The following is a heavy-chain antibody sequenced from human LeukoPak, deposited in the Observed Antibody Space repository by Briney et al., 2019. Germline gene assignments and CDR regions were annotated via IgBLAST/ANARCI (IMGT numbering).Heavy chain of an antibody. J-gene: IGHJ4*02. D-gene: IGHD3-10*01. V-gene: IGHV4-39*01. CDR3: ARKFRAYYYASGSHYFDY. Sequence: PSETLSLTCTVSGVSISSSNSYWGWIRQPPGKGLEWIGSIYYSGNTYYNASLKSQVSISIDTSKNQFSLKLTSVTAADTAVYYCARKFRAYYYASGSHYFDYWGQGTLVTVSS. CDR1: GVSISSSNSY. CDR2: IYYSGNT.